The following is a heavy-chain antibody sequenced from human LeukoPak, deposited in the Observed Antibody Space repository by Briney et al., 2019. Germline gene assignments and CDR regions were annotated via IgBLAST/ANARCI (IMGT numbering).Heavy chain of an antibody. CDR1: GFTFSSYS. CDR3: ARDLSGGTYYLWYFDF. V-gene: IGHV3-21*01. CDR2: ISSSSSYI. Sequence: TPGGSLRLSCAASGFTFSSYSMNWVRQAPGKGLEWVSSISSSSSYIYYADSVKGRFTISRDNAKNSLYLEMNSLRAEDTAVYYCARDLSGGTYYLWYFDFWGQGTLVTVSS. D-gene: IGHD1-26*01. J-gene: IGHJ4*02.